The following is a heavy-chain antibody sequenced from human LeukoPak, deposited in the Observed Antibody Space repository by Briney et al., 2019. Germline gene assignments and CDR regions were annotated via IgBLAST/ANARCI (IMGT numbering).Heavy chain of an antibody. J-gene: IGHJ3*02. Sequence: ASVKVSCKASGYTFTSYGISWGRQAPGQGLEWRRGISVYNGNTNYAQKLQGRVTMTTDTSTSTAYMELRSLRSDDTAVYYCARVLYDYVWETLIAFDIWGQGTMVTVSS. CDR1: GYTFTSYG. CDR2: ISVYNGNT. D-gene: IGHD3-16*01. V-gene: IGHV1-18*01. CDR3: ARVLYDYVWETLIAFDI.